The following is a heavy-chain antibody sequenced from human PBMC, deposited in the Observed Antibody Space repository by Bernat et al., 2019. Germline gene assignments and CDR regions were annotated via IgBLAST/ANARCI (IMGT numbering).Heavy chain of an antibody. Sequence: EVQLVESGGGLVQPGGSLKLSCAASGFTFSGSTMHWVRQASGKGLEWVGRIRSKANSYATAYAASVKGRFTISRDDSKNTAYLQMSSLKTEDTAMYYCIQYDGSGSYSGYWGQGTLVTVSS. V-gene: IGHV3-73*02. D-gene: IGHD3-10*01. CDR1: GFTFSGST. CDR2: IRSKANSYAT. CDR3: IQYDGSGSYSGY. J-gene: IGHJ4*02.